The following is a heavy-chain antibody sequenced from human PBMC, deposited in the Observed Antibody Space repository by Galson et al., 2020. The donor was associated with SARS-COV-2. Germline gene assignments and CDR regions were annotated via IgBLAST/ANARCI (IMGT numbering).Heavy chain of an antibody. D-gene: IGHD3-10*01. J-gene: IGHJ4*02. CDR3: ATGKLSGSLDY. CDR2: IWFDGSNQ. V-gene: IGHV3-33*01. Sequence: GGSLRLSCAASGFTFDSYVMHWVRQAPGKGLEWVAVIWFDGSNQYYADSVKGRFTVSRDNSKNTLYLQVNSLSAEDTAVYYCATGKLSGSLDYWGQGTLVTVSS. CDR1: GFTFDSYV.